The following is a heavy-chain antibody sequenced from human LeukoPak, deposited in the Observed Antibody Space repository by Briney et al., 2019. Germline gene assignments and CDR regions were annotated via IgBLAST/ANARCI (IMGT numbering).Heavy chain of an antibody. Sequence: GGSLRLSCAASGFTSSSYGMHWVRQAPGKGREWVAVISYDGSNKYYADSVKGRFTISRDNSKNTLYLQMNSLRAEDTAVYYCARDYYYGSGSPFDYWGQGTLVTVSS. CDR1: GFTSSSYG. V-gene: IGHV3-30*03. CDR3: ARDYYYGSGSPFDY. CDR2: ISYDGSNK. D-gene: IGHD3-10*01. J-gene: IGHJ4*02.